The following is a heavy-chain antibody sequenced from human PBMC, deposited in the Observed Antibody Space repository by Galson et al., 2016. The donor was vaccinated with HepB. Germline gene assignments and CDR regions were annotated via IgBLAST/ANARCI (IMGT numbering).Heavy chain of an antibody. V-gene: IGHV4-39*01. CDR1: GGSISSSSEY. Sequence: ETLSLTCSVSGGSISSSSEYWGWIRQPPGKGLEWIGTISYTGTTYTKSSLRSRATMSVDTSRNQFSLKVNSVTAADTAVYYCARHRANFPADFASGGLGTLVTVSS. D-gene: IGHD5-24*01. J-gene: IGHJ4*02. CDR2: ISYTGTT. CDR3: ARHRANFPADFAS.